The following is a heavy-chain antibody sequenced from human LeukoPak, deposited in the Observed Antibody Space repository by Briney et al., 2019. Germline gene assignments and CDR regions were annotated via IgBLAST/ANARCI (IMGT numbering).Heavy chain of an antibody. D-gene: IGHD5-18*01. V-gene: IGHV4-39*01. Sequence: SETLSLTCTVSGGSISSSSYYWGWIRQPPGKGLEWIGSIYYSGSSYCNPSLKSRVTISVDTSKNQFSLELSSVTAADTAVYYCARVDSKGYSYGFYYYYYMDVWGKGTTVTVSS. CDR1: GGSISSSSYY. CDR2: IYYSGSS. J-gene: IGHJ6*03. CDR3: ARVDSKGYSYGFYYYYYMDV.